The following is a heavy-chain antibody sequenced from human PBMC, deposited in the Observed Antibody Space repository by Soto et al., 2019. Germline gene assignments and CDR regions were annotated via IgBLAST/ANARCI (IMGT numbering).Heavy chain of an antibody. CDR2: MNPNSGNT. CDR1: GYTFTSYD. CDR3: AGEGGGSSDY. Sequence: QVQLVQSGAEVKKPGASVKVSCKASGYTFTSYDINWVRQATGQGLEWMGWMNPNSGNTGYAQKFQGRATMTRTTPKSQAYLKRTSLGPEATAFYYGAGEGGGSSDYWGQGTLVTVSS. J-gene: IGHJ4*02. V-gene: IGHV1-8*01. D-gene: IGHD1-26*01.